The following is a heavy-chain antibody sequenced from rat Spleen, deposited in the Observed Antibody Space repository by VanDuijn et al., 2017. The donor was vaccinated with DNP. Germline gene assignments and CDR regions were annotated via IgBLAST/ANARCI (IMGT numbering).Heavy chain of an antibody. V-gene: IGHV2-27*01. CDR3: VRDSGIEAY. CDR2: IQSGTGNT. D-gene: IGHD1-11*01. J-gene: IGHJ3*01. CDR1: GFSLITYH. Sequence: QVQLKESGPGLVQPSQTLSLTCTVPGFSLITYHVHWIRQPLGKGLEWLGRIQSGTGNTEYNSALKSPMSISRETSKSQVFLKMSSVQTEDTAMYFWVRDSGIEAYWGQGTLVTGPS.